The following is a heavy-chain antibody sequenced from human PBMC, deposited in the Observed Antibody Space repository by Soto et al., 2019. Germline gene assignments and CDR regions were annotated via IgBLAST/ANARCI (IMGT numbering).Heavy chain of an antibody. CDR2: INPNSGGT. J-gene: IGHJ6*03. CDR3: ARGVVVVKNYYYMDV. Sequence: QVQLVQSGAEVKKPGASVKVSCKASGYTFTGYYMHWVRQAPGQGLEWMGWINPNSGGTHYAEKFQGWVTMARDTYISTAYMELSRLRSDDTAVYYCARGVVVVKNYYYMDVWGKGTTVTVSS. V-gene: IGHV1-2*04. CDR1: GYTFTGYY. D-gene: IGHD3-22*01.